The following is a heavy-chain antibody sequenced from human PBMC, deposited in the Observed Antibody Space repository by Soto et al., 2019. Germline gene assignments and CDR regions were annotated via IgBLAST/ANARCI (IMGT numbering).Heavy chain of an antibody. J-gene: IGHJ4*02. V-gene: IGHV3-21*01. Sequence: PGGSLRLSCAASGDFTTYSMSWVRQAPGKGLEWVSYISSTSSYIYYADSMKGRFTIFRDNAKNSLYLQMNSLRVEDSAVYYCARGVENIVGPTFDYWGQGALVTVSS. CDR3: ARGVENIVGPTFDY. D-gene: IGHD1-26*01. CDR2: ISSTSSYI. CDR1: GDFTTYS.